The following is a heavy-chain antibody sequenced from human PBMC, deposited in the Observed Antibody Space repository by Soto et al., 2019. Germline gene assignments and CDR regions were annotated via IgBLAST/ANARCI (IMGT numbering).Heavy chain of an antibody. Sequence: GVSLRLSCSASGFTFSMHSMHWFRQTPGKALEYVSAISRDGRSTFYADSVKGRFTISRDNSKNTLYLRMNSLRSDDTAVYYCVKEANPFINTLVVLIFDYWGQGTQVTVSS. D-gene: IGHD3-22*01. CDR2: ISRDGRST. J-gene: IGHJ4*02. CDR1: GFTFSMHS. V-gene: IGHV3-64D*08. CDR3: VKEANPFINTLVVLIFDY.